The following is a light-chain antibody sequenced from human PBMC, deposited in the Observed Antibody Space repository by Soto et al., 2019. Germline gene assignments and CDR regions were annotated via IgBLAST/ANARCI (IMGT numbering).Light chain of an antibody. Sequence: VVMTQSPLSLPVTLGQPASISCRSSQSLVFSDGNTFFNWFHQRPGQSPRRLIYKVSKRDSGVPDRFSGSELCTDFTLRISRVEAEDVGVYYCQHGSHWPPRYTFGQPTKLEIK. J-gene: IGKJ2*01. V-gene: IGKV2-30*01. CDR2: KVS. CDR1: QSLVFSDGNTF. CDR3: QHGSHWPPRYT.